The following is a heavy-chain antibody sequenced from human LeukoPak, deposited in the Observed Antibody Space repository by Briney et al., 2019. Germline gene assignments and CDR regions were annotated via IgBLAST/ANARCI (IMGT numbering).Heavy chain of an antibody. CDR3: ARLLGYCSGGSCPL. D-gene: IGHD2-15*01. Sequence: PSETLSLTCTVSGYSISSGYYWGWIRQPPGKGLEWIGSIYHSGSTYYNPSLKSRVTISVDTSKNQFSLKLSSVTAADTAVYYCARLLGYCSGGSCPLWGQGTLVTVSS. CDR1: GYSISSGYY. CDR2: IYHSGST. J-gene: IGHJ4*02. V-gene: IGHV4-38-2*02.